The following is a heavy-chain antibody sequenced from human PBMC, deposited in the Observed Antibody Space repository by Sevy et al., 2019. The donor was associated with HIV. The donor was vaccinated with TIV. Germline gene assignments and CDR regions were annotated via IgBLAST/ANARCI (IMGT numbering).Heavy chain of an antibody. D-gene: IGHD6-13*01. CDR3: ARVPTAAGTWVDY. CDR2: IYYSGST. J-gene: IGHJ4*02. Sequence: SETLSLTCTVSGGSVSSGSYYWSWIRQPPGKGLEWIGYIYYSGSTNYNPSLKSRVTISVDTSKNQFSLMLSSVTAADTAVYYCARVPTAAGTWVDYWGQGTLVTVSS. V-gene: IGHV4-61*01. CDR1: GGSVSSGSYY.